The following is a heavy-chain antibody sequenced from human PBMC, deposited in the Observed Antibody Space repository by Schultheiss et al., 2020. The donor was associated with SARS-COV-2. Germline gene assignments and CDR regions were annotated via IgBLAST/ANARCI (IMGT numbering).Heavy chain of an antibody. CDR2: ISAYNGNT. CDR3: ASQRTTTVTIDYYYYGMDV. Sequence: KISCKASGGTFSSYAISWVRQAPGQGLEWMGWISAYNGNTNYAQKLQGRVTITADESTSTAYMELSSLRSEDTAVYYCASQRTTTVTIDYYYYGMDVWGQGTTVTVSS. D-gene: IGHD4-17*01. V-gene: IGHV1-69*01. J-gene: IGHJ6*02. CDR1: GGTFSSYA.